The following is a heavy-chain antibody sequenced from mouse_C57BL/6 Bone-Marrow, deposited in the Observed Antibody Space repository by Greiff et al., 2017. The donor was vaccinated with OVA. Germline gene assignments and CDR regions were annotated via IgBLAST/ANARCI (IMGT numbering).Heavy chain of an antibody. Sequence: QVQLQQSGAELAKPGASVKLSCKASGYTFTSYWMHWVKQRPGQGLEWIGYINPSSGYTKYNQKFKDKATLTADKSSSTAYLQLRSLTSADSAVYYCAGGVYEDYDGPYDMDYWGQGTSVTVSS. CDR2: INPSSGYT. CDR1: GYTFTSYW. CDR3: AGGVYEDYDGPYDMDY. D-gene: IGHD2-4*01. J-gene: IGHJ4*01. V-gene: IGHV1-7*01.